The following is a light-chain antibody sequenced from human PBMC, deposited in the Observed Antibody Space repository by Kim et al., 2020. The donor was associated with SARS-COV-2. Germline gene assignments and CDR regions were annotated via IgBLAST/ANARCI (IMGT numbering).Light chain of an antibody. CDR1: QSVSNN. CDR2: RIS. V-gene: IGKV3-15*01. J-gene: IGKJ4*01. Sequence: EIVMTQSPGTLSVFPGDRATLSCRASQSVSNNLAWYQHKPGQAPRLLIYRISTRATGVPPRFSGSGSGADFTLTISSLQSEDSAVYYCQQHNDWPLTFGGGTKVDIK. CDR3: QQHNDWPLT.